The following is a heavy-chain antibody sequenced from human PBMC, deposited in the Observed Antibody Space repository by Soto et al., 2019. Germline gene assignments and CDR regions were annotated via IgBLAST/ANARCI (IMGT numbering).Heavy chain of an antibody. CDR2: IIPIFGTA. J-gene: IGHJ6*02. Sequence: SVKVSCKASGGTFSSYAISWVRQAPGQGLEWMGGIIPIFGTANYAQKFQGRVTITADESTSTAYMELSSLRSEDTAVYYCARVYTVTTPYYYYYYGMDVWGQGTTVTVSS. V-gene: IGHV1-69*13. D-gene: IGHD4-17*01. CDR3: ARVYTVTTPYYYYYYGMDV. CDR1: GGTFSSYA.